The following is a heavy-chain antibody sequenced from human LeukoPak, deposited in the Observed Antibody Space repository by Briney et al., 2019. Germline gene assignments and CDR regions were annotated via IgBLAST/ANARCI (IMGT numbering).Heavy chain of an antibody. J-gene: IGHJ5*02. CDR1: GGSISSYY. CDR2: IYYSGST. CDR3: VRDSSGWYRWFDP. Sequence: SETLSLTCTVSGGSISSYYWSWIRQPPGKGLEWIGYIYYSGSTNYNPSLKSRVTISVDTSKNQFSLKLSSVTAADTAVYYCVRDSSGWYRWFDPWGQGTLVTVSS. D-gene: IGHD6-19*01. V-gene: IGHV4-59*01.